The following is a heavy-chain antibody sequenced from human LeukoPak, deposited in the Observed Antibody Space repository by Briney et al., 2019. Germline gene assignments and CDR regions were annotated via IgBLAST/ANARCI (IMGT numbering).Heavy chain of an antibody. CDR3: ARAGENYYDFYY. CDR2: FNPSGSST. D-gene: IGHD1-26*01. CDR1: GYTFTSFY. V-gene: IGHV1-46*01. Sequence: GASVTVSFMSSGYTFTSFYMHWVRQAPGQGLEWMGIFNPSGSSTTYAQKFQGRVTMTRDTSTSIVYMELSSLGSEDTAVYYCARAGENYYDFYYWGQGTLVTVSS. J-gene: IGHJ4*02.